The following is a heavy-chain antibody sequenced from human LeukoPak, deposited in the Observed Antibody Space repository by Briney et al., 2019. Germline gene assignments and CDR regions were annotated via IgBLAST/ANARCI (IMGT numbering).Heavy chain of an antibody. CDR2: ISSSSSTI. CDR1: GFTFSSYS. D-gene: IGHD3-22*01. J-gene: IGHJ4*02. CDR3: ARTYYYDSSGYSPPDY. Sequence: GGSLRLSCAASGFTFSSYSMSWVRQAPGKGVEWVSYISSSSSTIYYADSVKGRFTISRDNAKNSLYLQMNSLRDEDTAVYYCARTYYYDSSGYSPPDYWGQGTLVTVSS. V-gene: IGHV3-48*02.